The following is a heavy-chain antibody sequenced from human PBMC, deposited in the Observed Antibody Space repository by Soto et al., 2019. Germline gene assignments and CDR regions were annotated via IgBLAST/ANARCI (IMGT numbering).Heavy chain of an antibody. CDR3: ARDLGIAVADTGYFDY. Sequence: GASVKVSCKASGGTFSSYAISWVRQAPGQGLEWMGGIIPIFGTANYAQKFQGRVTITADESTSTAYMELSSLRSEDTAVYYCARDLGIAVADTGYFDYWGQGTLVTVS. D-gene: IGHD6-19*01. V-gene: IGHV1-69*13. CDR2: IIPIFGTA. J-gene: IGHJ4*02. CDR1: GGTFSSYA.